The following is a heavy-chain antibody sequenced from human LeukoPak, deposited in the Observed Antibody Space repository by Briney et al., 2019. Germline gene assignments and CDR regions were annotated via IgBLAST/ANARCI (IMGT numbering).Heavy chain of an antibody. V-gene: IGHV1-2*02. Sequence: GASVKVTCKASGYTFTCYYMHWVRQAPGQGLEWMGWINPNSGGTNYAQKFQGRVTMTRDTSISTAYMELSRLRSDDTAVYYCARGLRLGELSFRNWFDPWGQGTLVTVSS. CDR2: INPNSGGT. D-gene: IGHD3-16*02. CDR3: ARGLRLGELSFRNWFDP. J-gene: IGHJ5*02. CDR1: GYTFTCYY.